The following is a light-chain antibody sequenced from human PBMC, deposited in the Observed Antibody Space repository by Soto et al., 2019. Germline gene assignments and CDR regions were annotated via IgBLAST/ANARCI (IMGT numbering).Light chain of an antibody. CDR3: QQYRNWPPLT. CDR1: QTVSTN. V-gene: IGKV3D-15*01. CDR2: VAS. Sequence: EIVMTQSPATLSVSPGESATLSCRASQTVSTNLAWYQQKPGQAPRLLIYVASDRATGIPARFSGSGSGTDFTLIISSLQPEDFAVYYCQQYRNWPPLTFGGGTKVDIK. J-gene: IGKJ4*01.